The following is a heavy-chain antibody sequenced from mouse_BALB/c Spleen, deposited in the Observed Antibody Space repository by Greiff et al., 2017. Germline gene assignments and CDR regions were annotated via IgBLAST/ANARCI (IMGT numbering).Heavy chain of an antibody. CDR3: ARDGGDPAWFAY. J-gene: IGHJ3*01. D-gene: IGHD3-3*01. V-gene: IGHV2-6-5*01. CDR2: IWSGGST. Sequence: VQLQQSGPGLVAPSQSLSITCTVSGFSLTDYGVSWIRQPPGKGLEWLGVIWSGGSTDYNAAFISRLSISKDNSKSQVFFKMNSLQANDTAIYYCARDGGDPAWFAYWGQGTLVTVSA. CDR1: GFSLTDYG.